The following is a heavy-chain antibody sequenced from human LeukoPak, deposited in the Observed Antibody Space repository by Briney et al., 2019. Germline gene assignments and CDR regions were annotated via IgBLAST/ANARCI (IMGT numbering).Heavy chain of an antibody. CDR1: GFIFDDYA. D-gene: IGHD6-19*01. Sequence: GGSLRLSCAASGFIFDDYAMHWVRQAPGKGLEWVSGISWNSGSIGYADSVKGRFTISRDNSKNTLYLQMNSLRAEDTAVYYCASFERDRRTVAGTSAFDYWGQGTLVTVSS. J-gene: IGHJ4*02. V-gene: IGHV3-9*01. CDR3: ASFERDRRTVAGTSAFDY. CDR2: ISWNSGSI.